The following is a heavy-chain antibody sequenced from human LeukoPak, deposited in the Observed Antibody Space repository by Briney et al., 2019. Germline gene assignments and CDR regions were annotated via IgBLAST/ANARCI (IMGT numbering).Heavy chain of an antibody. CDR3: ARSISGSTDASYYYYMDV. CDR1: GGSISSYY. J-gene: IGHJ6*03. Sequence: PSETLSPTCTVSGGSISSYYWSWIRQPAGKGLEWIGRIYTSGSTNYNPSLKSRVTMSVDTSKNQFSLKLSSVTAADTAVYYCARSISGSTDASYYYYMDVWGKGTTVTVSS. D-gene: IGHD6-13*01. CDR2: IYTSGST. V-gene: IGHV4-4*07.